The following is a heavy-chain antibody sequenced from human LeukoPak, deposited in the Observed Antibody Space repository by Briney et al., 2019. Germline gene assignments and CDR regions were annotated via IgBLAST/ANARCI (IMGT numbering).Heavy chain of an antibody. V-gene: IGHV7-4-1*02. CDR2: TDRNTGNP. CDR1: GYTFRNYA. D-gene: IGHD3-22*01. CDR3: VRDVGNYDSRGYYLGWFDP. J-gene: IGHJ5*02. Sequence: ASVKASCKASGYTFRNYAINWVRQAPGQGLEWMGWTDRNTGNPTYAQGFTGRFVFSLDTSVTTAYLQISSLKAEDTAVYYCVRDVGNYDSRGYYLGWFDPWGQGTLVTVFS.